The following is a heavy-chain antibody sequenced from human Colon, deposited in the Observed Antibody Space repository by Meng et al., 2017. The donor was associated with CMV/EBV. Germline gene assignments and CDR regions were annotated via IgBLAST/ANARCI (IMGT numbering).Heavy chain of an antibody. D-gene: IGHD3/OR15-3a*01. CDR2: IHNDGSSS. CDR3: VRDFGRSGSTNAFDI. Sequence: ETLSLTCGVSGGSFSSYYWSWIRQPPGKGLVWVSRIHNDGSSSSYVDSVKGRFTISRDNTKKTVYLQMNSLGAEDTAVYYCVRDFGRSGSTNAFDIWGQGTMVTVSS. V-gene: IGHV3-74*01. J-gene: IGHJ3*02. CDR1: GGSFSSYY.